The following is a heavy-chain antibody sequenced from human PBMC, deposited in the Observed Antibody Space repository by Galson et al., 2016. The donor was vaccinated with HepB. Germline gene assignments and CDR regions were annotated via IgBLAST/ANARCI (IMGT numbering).Heavy chain of an antibody. Sequence: LRLSCAASGFTFNNYGMTWVRQAPGKGLEVVSSISQSGDSRDYADSVKGRFTISRDNSKNTLSLQMNSLRVEDTAVYYCVQGSTAPAVWGKGTTVTVSS. D-gene: IGHD1-26*01. CDR1: GFTFNNYG. V-gene: IGHV3-23*01. J-gene: IGHJ6*04. CDR3: VQGSTAPAV. CDR2: ISQSGDSR.